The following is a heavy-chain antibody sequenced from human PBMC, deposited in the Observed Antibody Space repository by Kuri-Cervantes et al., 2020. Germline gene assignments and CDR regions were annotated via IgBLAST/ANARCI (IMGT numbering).Heavy chain of an antibody. CDR2: IYYSGST. Sequence: GSLRLSCTVSGGSISSSSYYWGWIRQPPGKGLEWIGSIYYSGSTYYNPSLKSRVTISVDTSKNQFSLKLSSVTAADTAVYYCARDPGNGDYYFDYWGQGTLVTVSS. CDR3: ARDPGNGDYYFDY. V-gene: IGHV4-39*07. D-gene: IGHD4-17*01. CDR1: GGSISSSSYY. J-gene: IGHJ4*02.